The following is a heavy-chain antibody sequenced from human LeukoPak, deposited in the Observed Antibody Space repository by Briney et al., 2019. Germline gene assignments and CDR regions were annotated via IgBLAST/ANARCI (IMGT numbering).Heavy chain of an antibody. V-gene: IGHV3-48*01. Sequence: GGSLRLSCTASGFPLSSYSMNWIRQAPGKGLEWISYISASGSAIYYVDSVNGRVTVSRDNARNSLFLQIDSPRAEDTAVYYCVRVKGSYFDYWGPGTLVTVSS. CDR1: GFPLSSYS. J-gene: IGHJ4*02. CDR3: VRVKGSYFDY. D-gene: IGHD2-15*01. CDR2: ISASGSAI.